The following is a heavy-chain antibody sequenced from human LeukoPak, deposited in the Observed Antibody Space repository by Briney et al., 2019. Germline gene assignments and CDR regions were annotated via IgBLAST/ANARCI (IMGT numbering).Heavy chain of an antibody. CDR1: QFTFNNYL. Sequence: GGSLRLSCAASQFTFNNYLIHWVRQAPGKGLEWVATVSYDGSNKYYADSVKGRFTISRDNSKNTLDLQMNSPRAEDTAVYYCARSYRYGFDYWGQGTLVTVSS. D-gene: IGHD5-18*01. J-gene: IGHJ4*02. CDR2: VSYDGSNK. V-gene: IGHV3-30*04. CDR3: ARSYRYGFDY.